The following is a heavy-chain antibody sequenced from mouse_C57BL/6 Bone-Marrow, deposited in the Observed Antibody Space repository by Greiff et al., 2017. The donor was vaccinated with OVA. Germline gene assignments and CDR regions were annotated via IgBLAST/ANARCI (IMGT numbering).Heavy chain of an antibody. J-gene: IGHJ1*03. CDR3: ARITTGPHWYFDV. Sequence: EVKLQESGPGLVKPSQSLSLTCSVTGYSITSGYYWNWIRQFPGNKLEWMGYISYDGSNNYNPSLKNRISITRDTSKNQFFLKLNSVTTEDTATYYCARITTGPHWYFDVWGTGTTVTVSS. V-gene: IGHV3-6*01. CDR2: ISYDGSN. D-gene: IGHD2-4*01. CDR1: GYSITSGYY.